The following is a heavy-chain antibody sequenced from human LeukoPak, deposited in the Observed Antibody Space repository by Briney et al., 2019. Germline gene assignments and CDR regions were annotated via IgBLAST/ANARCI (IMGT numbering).Heavy chain of an antibody. CDR3: ARGPSGYSGYSFDY. Sequence: SETLSLTCAVYGGSFSGYYWSWIRQPPGKGLEWIGEINHSGSTNYNPSLKSRVTISVDTSKNQFSLKLSSVTAADTAVYYCARGPSGYSGYSFDYWGQGTLVTVSS. D-gene: IGHD5-12*01. CDR2: INHSGST. CDR1: GGSFSGYY. V-gene: IGHV4-34*01. J-gene: IGHJ4*02.